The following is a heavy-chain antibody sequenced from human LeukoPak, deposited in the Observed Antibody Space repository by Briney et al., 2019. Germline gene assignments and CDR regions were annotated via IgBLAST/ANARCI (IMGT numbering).Heavy chain of an antibody. D-gene: IGHD6-19*01. CDR1: GFPFSDYY. V-gene: IGHV3-11*04. Sequence: GGSLRLSCTASGFPFSDYYMTWIRQAPGKGLEWVSYISGSGSAIYYADSVKGRFTISRDNAKNSLYLQMNSLRAEDTAVYYCARAPSGIAVAGNYYFDYWGQGTLVTVSS. CDR2: ISGSGSAI. J-gene: IGHJ4*02. CDR3: ARAPSGIAVAGNYYFDY.